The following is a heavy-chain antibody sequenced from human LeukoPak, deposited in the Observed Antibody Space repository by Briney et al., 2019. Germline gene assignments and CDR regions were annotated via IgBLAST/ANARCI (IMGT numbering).Heavy chain of an antibody. Sequence: ASVKVSCKAPGGTFSSYAISWVRQAPGQGLEWMGGIIPIFGTANYAQKFQGRVTITTDESTSTAYMELSSLRSEDTAVYYCASRLVVVVPAAFDYWGQGTLVTVSS. J-gene: IGHJ4*02. CDR3: ASRLVVVVPAAFDY. CDR1: GGTFSSYA. CDR2: IIPIFGTA. D-gene: IGHD2-2*01. V-gene: IGHV1-69*05.